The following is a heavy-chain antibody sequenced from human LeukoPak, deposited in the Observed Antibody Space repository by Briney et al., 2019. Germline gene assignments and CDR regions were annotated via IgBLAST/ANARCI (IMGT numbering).Heavy chain of an antibody. Sequence: GGSLRLSCAASGFSFKDYYFSWIRQAPGKGLEWVSFINVNGGAMYYADSVKGRFTISRDNAKNSIYLEMNRLGAEDTAEYYWARGPRILAAGSYYFDYWGQGSLVTVSS. CDR3: ARGPRILAAGSYYFDY. D-gene: IGHD6-13*01. CDR1: GFSFKDYY. J-gene: IGHJ4*02. CDR2: INVNGGAM. V-gene: IGHV3-11*01.